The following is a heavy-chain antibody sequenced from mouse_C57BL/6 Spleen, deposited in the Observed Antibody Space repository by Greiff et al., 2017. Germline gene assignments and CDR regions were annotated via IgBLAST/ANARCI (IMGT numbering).Heavy chain of an antibody. CDR2: IDPSDSET. Sequence: VQLQQPGAELVRPGSSVKLSCKASGYTFTSYWMHWVKQRPIQGLEWIGNIDPSDSETHYNQKFKDKATLTVDKSSSTAYMQLSSLTSEDSAVYDCARGGYDMGALYAMDYWGQGTSVTVSS. CDR1: GYTFTSYW. V-gene: IGHV1-52*01. D-gene: IGHD2-2*01. CDR3: ARGGYDMGALYAMDY. J-gene: IGHJ4*01.